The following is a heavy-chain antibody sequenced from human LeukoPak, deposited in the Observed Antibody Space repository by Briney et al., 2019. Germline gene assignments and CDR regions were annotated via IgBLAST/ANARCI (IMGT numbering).Heavy chain of an antibody. D-gene: IGHD5-18*01. CDR3: SRGGRYSFGFLGPYAMVV. CDR1: GGSVSSGTYY. V-gene: IGHV4-61*01. Sequence: SETLSLTCTVSGGSVSSGTYYWSWIRQPPGKELEWIGYVSHSGNTNYNPSLKSRVTISKDTSKNQFSLKLSSVTAADTAVYYCSRGGRYSFGFLGPYAMVVCCRGATVTVSS. CDR2: VSHSGNT. J-gene: IGHJ6*02.